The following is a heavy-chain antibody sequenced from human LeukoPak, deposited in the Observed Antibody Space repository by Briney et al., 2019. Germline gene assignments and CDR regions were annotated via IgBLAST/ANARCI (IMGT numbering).Heavy chain of an antibody. Sequence: ASVELSCKASGYTFTSYDINWVRQAIGQGLEWMGWMNPNSGNTGYAQKFQGRVTMTRNTSISTAYMELSSLRSEDTAVYYCARGRAGSYDYWGQGTLVTVSS. CDR1: GYTFTSYD. J-gene: IGHJ4*02. V-gene: IGHV1-8*01. D-gene: IGHD3-10*01. CDR3: ARGRAGSYDY. CDR2: MNPNSGNT.